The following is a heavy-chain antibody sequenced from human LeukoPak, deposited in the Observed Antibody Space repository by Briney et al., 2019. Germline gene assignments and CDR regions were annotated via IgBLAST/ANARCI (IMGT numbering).Heavy chain of an antibody. CDR2: IYYSGST. V-gene: IGHV4-39*01. CDR3: ARQGSHDYVWGSYRYTGAFDI. J-gene: IGHJ3*02. D-gene: IGHD3-16*02. CDR1: GGSISSSSYY. Sequence: SETLSLTCTVSGGSISSSSYYWGWIRQPPGKGLEWIGSIYYSGSTYYNPSLKSRVTISVDTSKNQFSLKLSSVTAADTAVYYCARQGSHDYVWGSYRYTGAFDIWGQGTMVTVSS.